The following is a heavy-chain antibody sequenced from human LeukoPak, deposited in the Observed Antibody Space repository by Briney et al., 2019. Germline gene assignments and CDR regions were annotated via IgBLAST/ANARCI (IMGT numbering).Heavy chain of an antibody. V-gene: IGHV3-48*03. D-gene: IGHD3-9*01. CDR3: ARGGTRHYDILTGYYLITHYFDY. Sequence: PGGSLRLSCAASGFTFSSYEMNWVRQAPGKGLEWVSYISSSGSTIYYADSVKGRFTISRDNAKNPLYLQMNSLRAEDTAVYYCARGGTRHYDILTGYYLITHYFDYWGQGTLVTVSS. CDR2: ISSSGSTI. J-gene: IGHJ4*02. CDR1: GFTFSSYE.